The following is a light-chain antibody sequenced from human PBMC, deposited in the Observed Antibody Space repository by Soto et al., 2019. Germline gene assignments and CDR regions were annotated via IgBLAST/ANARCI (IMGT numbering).Light chain of an antibody. J-gene: IGKJ2*01. V-gene: IGKV1-39*01. CDR3: QQSYSTPYT. CDR2: AAS. CDR1: QSISSY. Sequence: DIQMTQSPSSLSASVGDRVTITCRASQSISSYLNWYQQKPGKATKLLIYAASSLQSGVPSRFSGSGSGTDFTLTISSLQPEDFATYYCQQSYSTPYTFGQGTKLAIK.